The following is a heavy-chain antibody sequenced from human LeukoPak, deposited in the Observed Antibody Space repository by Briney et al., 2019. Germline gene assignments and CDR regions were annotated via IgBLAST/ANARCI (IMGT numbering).Heavy chain of an antibody. CDR1: GGSISSYY. CDR3: ARHVFSSWTDNWFDP. V-gene: IGHV4-59*08. D-gene: IGHD6-13*01. J-gene: IGHJ5*02. Sequence: SETLSLTCTVSGGSISSYYWSWIRQPPGKGLEWIGYIYYSGSTNYNPSLKSRVTISVDTSKNQFSLKLSSVTAADTAVYYCARHVFSSWTDNWFDPWGQGTLVTVSS. CDR2: IYYSGST.